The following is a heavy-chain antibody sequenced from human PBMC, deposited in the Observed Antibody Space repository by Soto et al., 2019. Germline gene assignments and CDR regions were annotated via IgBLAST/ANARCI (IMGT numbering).Heavy chain of an antibody. CDR1: GFTFSDYY. CDR2: ISNSGNTI. CDR3: ARLDYDFWSGYSTNKNFDF. J-gene: IGHJ4*02. D-gene: IGHD3-3*01. V-gene: IGHV3-11*01. Sequence: QVQLVESGGGLVKPGGSLRLSCAASGFTFSDYYMSWIRQAPGKGLEWVSYISNSGNTIYYADSVKGRFTIFRDNAMNSLYLQMSSLRAEDTAVYYCARLDYDFWSGYSTNKNFDFWGQGTLVTVSS.